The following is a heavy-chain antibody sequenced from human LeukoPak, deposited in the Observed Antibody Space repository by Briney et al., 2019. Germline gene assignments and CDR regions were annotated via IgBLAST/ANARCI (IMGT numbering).Heavy chain of an antibody. V-gene: IGHV1-69*04. J-gene: IGHJ6*02. D-gene: IGHD4-17*01. CDR3: ASPSSYGDYDYYYGMDV. CDR1: GGTFSSYA. Sequence: SVKVSCKASGGTFSSYAISWVRQAPGQGLEWMGRIIPILGIANYAQKFQGRVTITADKSTSTAYMELSSLRSEDAAVYYCASPSSYGDYDYYYGMDVWGQGTTVTVSS. CDR2: IIPILGIA.